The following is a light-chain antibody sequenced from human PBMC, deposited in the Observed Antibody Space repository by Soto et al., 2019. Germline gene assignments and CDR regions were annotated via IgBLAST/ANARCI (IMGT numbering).Light chain of an antibody. CDR3: SSYTSRRTLRYV. V-gene: IGLV2-14*01. Sequence: QSALTQPASVSGSPGQSVTISCTGTASDVGVYKYVSWYQQHPGRAPKLMIYDVSNRPSGVSNRFSGSKSGNTASLTISGLQAEDEADYYCSSYTSRRTLRYVFGTGTKVTVL. CDR2: DVS. J-gene: IGLJ1*01. CDR1: ASDVGVYKY.